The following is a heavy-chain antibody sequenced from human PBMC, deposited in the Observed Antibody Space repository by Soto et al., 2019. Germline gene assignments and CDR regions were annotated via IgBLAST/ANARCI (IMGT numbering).Heavy chain of an antibody. CDR2: ISHDGTNK. J-gene: IGHJ4*02. V-gene: IGHV3-30*18. D-gene: IGHD3-22*01. CDR3: AKDEYYYSRSGYYIFDS. CDR1: GVTCISYG. Sequence: GGSLRLSCAASGVTCISYGMHWVRQAPGKGLEWVAAISHDGTNKNYGDSVKGRFTISRDNSKKTLYLQMNSLRPEDTALYYCAKDEYYYSRSGYYIFDSWGQGTLVTVSS.